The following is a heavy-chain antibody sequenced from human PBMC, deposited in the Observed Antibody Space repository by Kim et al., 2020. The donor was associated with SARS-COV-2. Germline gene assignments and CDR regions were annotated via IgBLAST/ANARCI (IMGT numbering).Heavy chain of an antibody. J-gene: IGHJ4*02. CDR3: AGGLRRGQFDY. D-gene: IGHD4-17*01. V-gene: IGHV3-21*01. CDR2: ISSSSSYI. CDR1: GFTFSSYS. Sequence: GGSLRLSCAASGFTFSSYSMNWVRQAPGKGLEWVSSISSSSSYIYYADSVKGRFTISRDNAKNSLYLQMNSLRAEDTAVYYCAGGLRRGQFDYWGQGTLVTVSS.